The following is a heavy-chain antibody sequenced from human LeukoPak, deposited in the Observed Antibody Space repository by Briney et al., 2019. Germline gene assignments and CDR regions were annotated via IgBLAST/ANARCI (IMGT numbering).Heavy chain of an antibody. CDR3: ATYRQVLLPFES. J-gene: IGHJ4*02. CDR1: GFTFSTFA. D-gene: IGHD2-8*02. V-gene: IGHV3-23*01. Sequence: GGSLRLSCAASGFTFSTFAMIWVRQPPGKGLEWVSSIFPSGGEIHYADSVRGRFTISRDNSKITMPLQMNNLKAEDTAKNYCATYRQVLLPFESWGQGTLVTVSS. CDR2: IFPSGGEI.